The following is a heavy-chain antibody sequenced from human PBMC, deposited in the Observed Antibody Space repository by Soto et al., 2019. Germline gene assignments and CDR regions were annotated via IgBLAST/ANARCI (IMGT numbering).Heavy chain of an antibody. J-gene: IGHJ4*02. Sequence: PSETLSLTCTVSGGSISNYYWSWIRQPPGKGLEWTGYIYYSGSTNYNPSLKSRVTISVDTSKNQFSLKLSSVTATDTAVYYCARHFDSGYGKWAFDYWGQGTLVTVSS. V-gene: IGHV4-59*08. CDR1: GGSISNYY. CDR3: ARHFDSGYGKWAFDY. D-gene: IGHD5-12*01. CDR2: IYYSGST.